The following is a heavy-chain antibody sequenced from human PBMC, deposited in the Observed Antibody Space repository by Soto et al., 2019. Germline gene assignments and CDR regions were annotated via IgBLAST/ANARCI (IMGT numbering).Heavy chain of an antibody. Sequence: GGSLRLSCAASGFTFSSYAMSWVRQAPGKGLEWVSAISGSGGSTYYADSVEGRFTISRDNSKNTLYLQMNSLRAEDTAVYYCAKGVTPAVVVVVAATEIDYWGQGTLVTVSS. V-gene: IGHV3-23*01. CDR1: GFTFSSYA. D-gene: IGHD2-15*01. CDR3: AKGVTPAVVVVVAATEIDY. J-gene: IGHJ4*02. CDR2: ISGSGGST.